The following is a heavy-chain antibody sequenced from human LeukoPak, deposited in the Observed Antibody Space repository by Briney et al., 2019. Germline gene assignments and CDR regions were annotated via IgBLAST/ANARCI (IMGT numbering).Heavy chain of an antibody. CDR3: ASHRGYCTSASCLYYFDY. J-gene: IGHJ4*02. Sequence: PGGSLRLSCAASGFTFSNYWMHWVRQAPGKGLEWVSSISGSSYYIYYADSVKGRFTISRDNAKNSLYLQMNSLRAEDTAVYYCASHRGYCTSASCLYYFDYWGQGTLVTVSS. CDR1: GFTFSNYW. CDR2: ISGSSYYI. V-gene: IGHV3-21*01. D-gene: IGHD2-2*01.